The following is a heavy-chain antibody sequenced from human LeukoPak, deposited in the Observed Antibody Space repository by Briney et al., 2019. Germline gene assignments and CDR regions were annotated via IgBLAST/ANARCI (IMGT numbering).Heavy chain of an antibody. CDR2: ISYDGIIK. CDR3: ARDLSTYYCIDY. V-gene: IGHV3-30-3*01. CDR1: GFTFNSYA. J-gene: IGHJ4*02. Sequence: GGSLRLSCAASGFTFNSYAIHWVRQAPGKGLEWVAFISYDGIIKYYADSVKGRFTISRGNSKNMVYLQMNSLRIEDTAVYHCARDLSTYYCIDYWGQGTLVTVSS. D-gene: IGHD2-15*01.